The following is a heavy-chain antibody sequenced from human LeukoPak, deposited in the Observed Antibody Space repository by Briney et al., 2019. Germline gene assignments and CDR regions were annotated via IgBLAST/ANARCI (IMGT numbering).Heavy chain of an antibody. CDR2: IYYSGST. Sequence: SETLSLTCTVSGYSISSGYYWGWIRQPPGKGLEWIGSIYYSGSTYYNPSLKSRVTISVDTSKNQFSLKLSSVTAADTAVYYCPFGGDNWFDPWGQGTLVTVSS. CDR1: GYSISSGYY. V-gene: IGHV4-38-2*02. J-gene: IGHJ5*02. D-gene: IGHD3-10*01. CDR3: PFGGDNWFDP.